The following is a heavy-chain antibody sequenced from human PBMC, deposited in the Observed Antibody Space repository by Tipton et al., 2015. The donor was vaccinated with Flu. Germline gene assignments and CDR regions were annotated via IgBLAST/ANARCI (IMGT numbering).Heavy chain of an antibody. Sequence: SLRLSCADSGFRFSDYYMTWIRQAPGKGLEWVSHISSGGTIKYYADSVKGRFTVSRDDAQKSVSLQMNSLRAEDTAVYHCARFAGGPWGQGTLVTVSS. V-gene: IGHV3-11*04. CDR1: GFRFSDYY. J-gene: IGHJ5*02. D-gene: IGHD3-16*01. CDR2: ISSGGTIK. CDR3: ARFAGGP.